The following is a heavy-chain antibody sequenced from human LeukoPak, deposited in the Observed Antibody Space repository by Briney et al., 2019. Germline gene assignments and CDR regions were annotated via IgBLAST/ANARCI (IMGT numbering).Heavy chain of an antibody. CDR2: ISYSGST. CDR3: ARWLQFFGRFDP. J-gene: IGHJ5*02. Sequence: SETLSLTCTVSGDSINIFSYSWAWIRQPPGEGLEWIGNISYSGSTYYNPFLKSRVTISVDTSKNQFSLRLSSMTAADTAVYYCARWLQFFGRFDPWGQGTLITVSS. V-gene: IGHV4-39*01. CDR1: GDSINIFSYS. D-gene: IGHD5-24*01.